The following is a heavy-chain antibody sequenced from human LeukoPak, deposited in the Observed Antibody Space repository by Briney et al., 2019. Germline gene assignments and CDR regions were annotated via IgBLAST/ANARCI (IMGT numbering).Heavy chain of an antibody. CDR2: INPNSGGT. CDR3: ARVRVGATSGQMDY. CDR1: GYTFTGYY. V-gene: IGHV1-2*02. Sequence: ASVKVSCNASGYTFTGYYMHWVRQAPGQGLEWMGWINPNSGGTNYAQKFQGRVTMTRDTSISTAYMELSRLRSDDTAVYYCARVRVGATSGQMDYWGQGTLVTVSS. D-gene: IGHD1-26*01. J-gene: IGHJ4*02.